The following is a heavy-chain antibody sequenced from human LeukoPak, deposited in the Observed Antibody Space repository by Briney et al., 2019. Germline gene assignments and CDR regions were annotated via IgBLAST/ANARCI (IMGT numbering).Heavy chain of an antibody. Sequence: PGGSLRLSCAASGFSLSSYSINWVRQAPGKGLEWVANIKQDGSEKYYVDSVKGRFTISRDYAKNSLYLQMNSLRAEDTAVYYCARVQWELRGVGSYFDYWGQGTLVTVSS. J-gene: IGHJ4*02. CDR3: ARVQWELRGVGSYFDY. CDR1: GFSLSSYS. V-gene: IGHV3-7*01. D-gene: IGHD1-26*01. CDR2: IKQDGSEK.